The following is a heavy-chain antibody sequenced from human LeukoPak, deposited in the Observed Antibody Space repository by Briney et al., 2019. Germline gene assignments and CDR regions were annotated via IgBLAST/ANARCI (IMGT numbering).Heavy chain of an antibody. CDR1: GYTFTGYY. V-gene: IGHV1-2*02. D-gene: IGHD5-12*01. Sequence: GASVKVSCKASGYTFTGYYMHWVRQAPGQGLEWMGWINPNSGGTNYAQKFQGRVTMTRDTSISTAYMELSRLRSDDTAVYYCARLNGYDYLTGDYWGQGTLVTVSS. CDR2: INPNSGGT. CDR3: ARLNGYDYLTGDY. J-gene: IGHJ4*02.